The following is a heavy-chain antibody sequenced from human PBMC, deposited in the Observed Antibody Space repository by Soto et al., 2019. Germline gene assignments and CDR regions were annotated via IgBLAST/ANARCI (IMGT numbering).Heavy chain of an antibody. CDR3: AKGGDWNYPYYYYYDMDV. D-gene: IGHD1-7*01. CDR1: GFTFSSYA. V-gene: IGHV3-23*01. CDR2: ISGSGGST. Sequence: GGSLRLSCAASGFTFSSYAMSWVRQAPGKGLEWVSAISGSGGSTYYADSVKGRFTISRDNSKNTLYLQMNSLRAEDTAVYYCAKGGDWNYPYYYYYDMDVWGKGTTVTVSS. J-gene: IGHJ6*03.